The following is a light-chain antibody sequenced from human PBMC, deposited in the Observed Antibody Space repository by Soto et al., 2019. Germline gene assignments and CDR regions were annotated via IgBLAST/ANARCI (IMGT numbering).Light chain of an antibody. J-gene: IGLJ3*02. V-gene: IGLV2-14*01. CDR1: SSDVGGYNY. Sequence: QSALTQPASVSGSPGQSITISCTGTSSDVGGYNYVSWSQQHPGKAPQLMIYEVSKRPSGVSNRFSGSKSGNTASLTISGLQAEDEADYYCQSYDSSLSVWVFGGGTQLTVL. CDR3: QSYDSSLSVWV. CDR2: EVS.